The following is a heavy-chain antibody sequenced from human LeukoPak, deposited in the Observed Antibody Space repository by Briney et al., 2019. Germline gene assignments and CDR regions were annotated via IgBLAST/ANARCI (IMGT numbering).Heavy chain of an antibody. CDR1: GFTFSSYS. D-gene: IGHD3-22*01. CDR3: ARAAYYYDSSGYYYLYYFDY. Sequence: GGSLRLSCAASGFTFSSYSMNWVRQAPGKGLEWVSSISSSSSYIYYADSVKGRFTISRDNAKNSLYLQMNSLRAEDTAVYYCARAAYYYDSSGYYYLYYFDYWGQGTRVTVSS. V-gene: IGHV3-21*01. J-gene: IGHJ4*02. CDR2: ISSSSSYI.